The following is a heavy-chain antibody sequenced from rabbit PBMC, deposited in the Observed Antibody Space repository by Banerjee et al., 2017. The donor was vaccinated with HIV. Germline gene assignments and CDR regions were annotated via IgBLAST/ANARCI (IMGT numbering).Heavy chain of an antibody. CDR1: GFSFSSSYY. V-gene: IGHV1S43*01. J-gene: IGHJ4*01. CDR2: IVSSSGST. CDR3: ARGVYAGYAGYGYVPYYFTL. Sequence: QSLEESGGDLVKPGASLTLTCTASGFSFSSSYYMCWVRQAPGKGLEWIACIVSSSGSTWYASWVNGRFTISRSTSLNTVDLKMSSLTAADTATYFCARGVYAGYAGYGYVPYYFTLWGQGTLVTVS. D-gene: IGHD6-1*01.